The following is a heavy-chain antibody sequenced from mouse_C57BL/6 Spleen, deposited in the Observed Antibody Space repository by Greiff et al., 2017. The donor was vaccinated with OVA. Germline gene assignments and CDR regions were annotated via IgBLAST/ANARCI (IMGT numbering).Heavy chain of an antibody. CDR2: ISSGSSTI. Sequence: EVMLVESGGGLVKPGGSLKLSCAASGFTFSDYGMHWVSQAPEKGLEWVAYISSGSSTIYYADTVKGRVTISRDNAKNTLYLQMTSLRSEDTAMYYCARSYCSNYDDAMDYWGQGTSVTVSS. CDR3: ARSYCSNYDDAMDY. D-gene: IGHD2-5*01. V-gene: IGHV5-17*01. CDR1: GFTFSDYG. J-gene: IGHJ4*01.